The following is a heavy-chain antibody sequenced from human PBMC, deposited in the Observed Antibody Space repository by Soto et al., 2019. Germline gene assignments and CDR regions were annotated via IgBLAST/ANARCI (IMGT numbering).Heavy chain of an antibody. Sequence: GGSLRLSCAASGFTVSSNYMSWVRQAPGKGLEWVSVIYSGGSTYYADSVKGRFTISRDNSKNTLYLQMNSLRAEDTAVYYCAREDSSSHPAWYFDLWGRGTLVTVSS. CDR1: GFTVSSNY. CDR3: AREDSSSHPAWYFDL. J-gene: IGHJ2*01. D-gene: IGHD6-6*01. CDR2: IYSGGST. V-gene: IGHV3-53*01.